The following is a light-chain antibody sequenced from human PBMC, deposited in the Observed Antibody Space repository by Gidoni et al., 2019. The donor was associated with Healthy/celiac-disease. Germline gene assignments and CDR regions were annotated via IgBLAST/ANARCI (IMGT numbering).Light chain of an antibody. J-gene: IGLJ1*01. CDR3: QVWDSSSDHRRV. V-gene: IGLV3-21*04. CDR1: NLGSKS. CDR2: YDS. Sequence: SYVLTQPPSVSVAPGKTARITCGGNNLGSKSVHWYQQKPGQAPVLVIYYDSDRPSGIPERFSGSNSGNTATLTISRVEAGDEADYYCQVWDSSSDHRRVFGTGTKVTVL.